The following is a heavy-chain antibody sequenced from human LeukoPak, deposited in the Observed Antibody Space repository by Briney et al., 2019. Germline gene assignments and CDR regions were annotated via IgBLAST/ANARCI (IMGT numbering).Heavy chain of an antibody. J-gene: IGHJ4*02. CDR2: INHSGST. CDR3: ARGERGPDY. Sequence: SETLSLTCAVYGGSFRGYYWSWVRQPPGKGLEWSGEINHSGSTNYNPSLKSRVTISVDTSQNQFSLKLSSVTAADTAVYYCARGERGPDYWGQGTLVTASS. V-gene: IGHV4-34*01. D-gene: IGHD1-1*01. CDR1: GGSFRGYY.